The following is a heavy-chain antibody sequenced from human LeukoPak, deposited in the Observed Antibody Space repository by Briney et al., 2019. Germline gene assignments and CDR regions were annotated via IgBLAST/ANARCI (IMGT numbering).Heavy chain of an antibody. J-gene: IGHJ6*02. CDR3: ARDADYRYGMDV. Sequence: PSETLSLTCAVYGGSFSSYYWSWIRQPPGKGLEWIGYIYYSGSTNYNPSLKSRVTISVDTSKNQFSLKLSSVTAADTAVYYCARDADYRYGMDVWGQGTTVTVSS. D-gene: IGHD3-16*01. V-gene: IGHV4-59*01. CDR2: IYYSGST. CDR1: GGSFSSYY.